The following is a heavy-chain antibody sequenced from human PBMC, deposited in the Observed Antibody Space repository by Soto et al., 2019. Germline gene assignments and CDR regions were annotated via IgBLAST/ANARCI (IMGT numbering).Heavy chain of an antibody. J-gene: IGHJ6*02. CDR1: GYTFTSYG. Sequence: ASVKVSCKASGYTFTSYGISWARQAPGQGLEWMGWISAYNGNTNYAQKLQGRVTMTTDTSTSTAYMELRSLRSDDTAVYYCARDIVVVPAATFDYYGMDVWGQGTTVTVSS. V-gene: IGHV1-18*01. D-gene: IGHD2-2*01. CDR3: ARDIVVVPAATFDYYGMDV. CDR2: ISAYNGNT.